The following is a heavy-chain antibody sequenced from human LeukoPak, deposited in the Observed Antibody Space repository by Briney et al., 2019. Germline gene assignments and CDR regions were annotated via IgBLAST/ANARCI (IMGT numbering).Heavy chain of an antibody. J-gene: IGHJ5*02. CDR1: GDSIRTTRYS. Sequence: PSETLCLTCTVSGDSIRTTRYSWNWIRQPPGEGRESIVSFLGDGSYYDASLKSRADISLDASMTQFSLKMPYVPAADTAVYFSARDGEPGGYPHIPLKWFDPWGQGTLVIVSS. CDR2: FLGDGS. CDR3: ARDGEPGGYPHIPLKWFDP. V-gene: IGHV4-39*07. D-gene: IGHD6-13*01.